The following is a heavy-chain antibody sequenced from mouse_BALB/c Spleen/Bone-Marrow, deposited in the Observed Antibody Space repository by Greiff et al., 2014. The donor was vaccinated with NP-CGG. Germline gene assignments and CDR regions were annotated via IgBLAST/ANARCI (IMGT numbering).Heavy chain of an antibody. Sequence: EVQLQQSGAELVKPGASVKLSCTASGFNIKDTYMHWVKQRPEQGLEWIGRINPANGNTKYDPKFQGKATITTDTSSTTAYLQLSSLTAEDTAVYYCTRDYVFYAMDYWGQGTSVTVSS. D-gene: IGHD2-4*01. J-gene: IGHJ4*01. CDR3: TRDYVFYAMDY. V-gene: IGHV14-3*02. CDR2: INPANGNT. CDR1: GFNIKDTY.